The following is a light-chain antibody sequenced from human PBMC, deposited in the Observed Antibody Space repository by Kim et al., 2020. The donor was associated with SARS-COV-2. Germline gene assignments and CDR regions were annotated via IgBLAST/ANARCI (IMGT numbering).Light chain of an antibody. CDR2: EDN. CDR3: QSYDSSNHGV. J-gene: IGLJ2*01. Sequence: KTVTISCTRSSGSIASNYVQCYQQRPGSSPTTVIYEDNQRPSGVPDRFSGSIDSSSNSASLTISGLKTEDEADYYCQSYDSSNHGVFGGGTQLTVL. CDR1: SGSIASNY. V-gene: IGLV6-57*01.